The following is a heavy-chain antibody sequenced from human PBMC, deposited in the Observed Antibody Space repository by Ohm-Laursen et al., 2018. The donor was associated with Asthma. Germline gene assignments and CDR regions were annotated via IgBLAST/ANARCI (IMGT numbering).Heavy chain of an antibody. Sequence: SLRLSCAASGFTFSSYSMNWVRQAPGKGLEWVSSISSSSSYIYYADSVKGRFTISRDNAKNSLYLQMNSLRAEDTAVYYCARDGPGFTIFGVVIISYYFDYWGQGTLVTVSS. CDR1: GFTFSSYS. V-gene: IGHV3-21*01. D-gene: IGHD3-3*01. J-gene: IGHJ4*02. CDR3: ARDGPGFTIFGVVIISYYFDY. CDR2: ISSSSSYI.